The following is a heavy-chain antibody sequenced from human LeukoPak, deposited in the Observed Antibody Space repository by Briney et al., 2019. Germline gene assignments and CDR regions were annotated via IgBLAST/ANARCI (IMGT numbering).Heavy chain of an antibody. Sequence: PSETLSLTCAAYGGSFSGYYWSWIRQPPGKGLEWIGEINHSGSTNYNPSLKSRVTISVDTSKNQFSLKLSSVTAADTAVYYCASLLAAGDDYYYYGMDVWGQGTTVTVSS. CDR3: ASLLAAGDDYYYYGMDV. D-gene: IGHD6-13*01. J-gene: IGHJ6*02. CDR2: INHSGST. CDR1: GGSFSGYY. V-gene: IGHV4-34*01.